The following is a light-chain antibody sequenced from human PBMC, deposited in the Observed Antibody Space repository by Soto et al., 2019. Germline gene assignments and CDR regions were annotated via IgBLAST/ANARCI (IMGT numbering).Light chain of an antibody. CDR2: GNS. CDR3: QSYDSSLSAVV. J-gene: IGLJ2*01. CDR1: SSNIGAGYD. V-gene: IGLV1-40*01. Sequence: QSVLTQPHSVSGAPGQRVTISCTGSSSNIGAGYDVHWYQQLPGTAPKLLIYGNSNRPSGVPDRFSGCKSGTSASLAITGRKAEDEADYYCQSYDSSLSAVVFGGGTKLTVL.